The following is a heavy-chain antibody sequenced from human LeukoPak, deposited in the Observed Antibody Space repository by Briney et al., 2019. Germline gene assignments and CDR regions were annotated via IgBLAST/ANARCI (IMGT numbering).Heavy chain of an antibody. CDR1: GFTFSSYW. CDR2: IKQDGSEK. V-gene: IGHV3-7*01. CDR3: ARLGAAADNY. D-gene: IGHD6-13*01. Sequence: GGSLRLSCAASGFTFSSYWMSWVRQAPGKGLEWVANIKQDGSEKNYADSVKGRFTISRDNAKNSLYVQMNSLRAEDTAVYYCARLGAAADNYWGQGTLVTVSS. J-gene: IGHJ4*02.